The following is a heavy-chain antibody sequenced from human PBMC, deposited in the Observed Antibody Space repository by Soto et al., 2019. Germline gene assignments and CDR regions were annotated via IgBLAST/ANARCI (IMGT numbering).Heavy chain of an antibody. CDR2: IGTAGDT. J-gene: IGHJ6*02. V-gene: IGHV3-13*01. CDR1: GFTFSSYD. D-gene: IGHD5-18*01. Sequence: EVQLVESGGGLVKPGGSLRLSCAASGFTFSSYDMHWVRQATGKGLEWVSAIGTAGDTYYPGSVKGRFTISRENAKNSLYLQMNSLRAGDTAVYYCARGYSLYGMDVWGQGTTVTVSS. CDR3: ARGYSLYGMDV.